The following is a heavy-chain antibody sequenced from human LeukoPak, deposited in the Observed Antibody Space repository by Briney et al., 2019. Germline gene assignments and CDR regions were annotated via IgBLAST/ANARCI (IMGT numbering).Heavy chain of an antibody. D-gene: IGHD6-6*01. Sequence: PSETLSLTCTVSGGSISSGSYYWSWIRQPAGKGLEWIGRIFTSGSTNYNPSLKSRVIISVDTSKKQFSLKLSSVTAADTAVYYCARAGFALAPHRGTPFDYWGQGTLVTVSS. CDR1: GGSISSGSYY. CDR3: ARAGFALAPHRGTPFDY. CDR2: IFTSGST. J-gene: IGHJ4*02. V-gene: IGHV4-61*02.